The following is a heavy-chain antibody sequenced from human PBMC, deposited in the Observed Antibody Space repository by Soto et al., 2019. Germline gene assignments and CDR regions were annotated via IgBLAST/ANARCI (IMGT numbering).Heavy chain of an antibody. D-gene: IGHD3-10*01. V-gene: IGHV1-69*13. CDR1: GGTFSRYA. J-gene: IGHJ6*02. CDR3: ARDLDYYGSGSHYYYGMGV. CDR2: IVPIYGTR. Sequence: ASVKVSCKASGGTFSRYAFSWVRQAPGQGLEWMGGIVPIYGTRGFAQKFQGRLTITADEPTRAAYMELSSLRSEDTAVYYCARDLDYYGSGSHYYYGMGVWGQGTTVTVSS.